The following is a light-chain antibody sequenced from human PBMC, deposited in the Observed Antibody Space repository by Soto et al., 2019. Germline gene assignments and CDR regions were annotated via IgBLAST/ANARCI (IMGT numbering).Light chain of an antibody. CDR1: QSISSY. Sequence: DIQMTQSPSSLSASVGDRVTITCRASQSISSYLNWYQQKPGKAPKLLIYAASSLQSGVPSRFSGSGSATDFTLTISSLQPEDFATYYCQQSYSTPPLTFGGGTKVEIK. V-gene: IGKV1-39*01. J-gene: IGKJ4*01. CDR2: AAS. CDR3: QQSYSTPPLT.